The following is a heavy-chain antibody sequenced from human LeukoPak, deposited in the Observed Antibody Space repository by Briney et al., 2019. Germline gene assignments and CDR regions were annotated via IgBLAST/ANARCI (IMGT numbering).Heavy chain of an antibody. CDR3: ARDQIEADY. CDR1: GLTVSSNY. V-gene: IGHV3-66*01. J-gene: IGHJ4*02. Sequence: GGSLRLSCAASGLTVSSNYMSWVRQPPAKGLEWVSDIYSDGSTHYADSVKGRFTISRDNSKNTLYLQMNSLRAEDTAVYYCARDQIEADYWGQGTLVTVSS. CDR2: IYSDGST. D-gene: IGHD2/OR15-2a*01.